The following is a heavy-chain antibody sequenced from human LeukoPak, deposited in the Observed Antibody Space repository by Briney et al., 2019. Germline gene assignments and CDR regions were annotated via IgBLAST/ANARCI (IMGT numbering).Heavy chain of an antibody. CDR1: GFTFSSYA. CDR2: VWHDGSNR. D-gene: IGHD6-19*01. CDR3: ARLTGYSSGWYGSRFDY. V-gene: IGHV3-33*01. Sequence: GRSLRLSCTAPGFTFSSYAIHWIRQAPGKGLEWVALVWHDGSNRYYADSVKGRFTISRDNSKNTVYLQMNSLRAEDTAVYYCARLTGYSSGWYGSRFDYWGQGTLVTVSS. J-gene: IGHJ4*02.